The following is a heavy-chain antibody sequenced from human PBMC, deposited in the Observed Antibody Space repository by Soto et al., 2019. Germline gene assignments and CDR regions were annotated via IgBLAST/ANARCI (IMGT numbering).Heavy chain of an antibody. CDR1: GYSFTSYW. J-gene: IGHJ3*02. CDR2: IDPSDSYT. D-gene: IGHD6-13*01. Sequence: GGSLKIPCKGSGYSFTSYWLSWVRQMPGKGLEWMGRIDPSDSYTNYSPSFQGHVTISADKSISTTYLQWSSLKASDTAMYDCARHLNLAAAGPPDAFDIWGQGTMVTVSS. CDR3: ARHLNLAAAGPPDAFDI. V-gene: IGHV5-10-1*01.